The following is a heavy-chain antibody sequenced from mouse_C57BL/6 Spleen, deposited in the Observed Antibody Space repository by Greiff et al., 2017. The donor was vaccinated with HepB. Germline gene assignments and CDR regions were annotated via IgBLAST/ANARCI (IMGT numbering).Heavy chain of an antibody. CDR1: GYTFT. CDR2: IYPGSGNT. J-gene: IGHJ4*01. CDR3: ARRWGYYAMDY. V-gene: IGHV1-76*01. D-gene: IGHD1-1*02. Sequence: VQLQQSGAELVRPGASVKLSCKASGYTFTINWVKQRPGQGLEWIARIYPGSGNTYYNEKFKGKATLTAEKSSSTAYMQLSSLTSEDSAVYFCARRWGYYAMDYWGQVTSVTVSS.